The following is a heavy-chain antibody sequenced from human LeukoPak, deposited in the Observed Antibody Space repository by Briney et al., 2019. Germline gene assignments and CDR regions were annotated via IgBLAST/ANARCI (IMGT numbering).Heavy chain of an antibody. D-gene: IGHD3-9*01. V-gene: IGHV3-30*04. CDR3: ASPVLDDILTDDAFDI. J-gene: IGHJ3*02. Sequence: PGRSLRLSCAASGFTFSSYAMHWVRQAPGKGLEWVAVISYDGSNKYYADSVKGRFTTYRDNSKNKLYLQMNSLRAEDTAVYYCASPVLDDILTDDAFDIWGQGTMVTVSS. CDR1: GFTFSSYA. CDR2: ISYDGSNK.